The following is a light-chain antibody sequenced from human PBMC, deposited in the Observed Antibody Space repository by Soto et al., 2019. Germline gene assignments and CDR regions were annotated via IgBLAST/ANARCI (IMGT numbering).Light chain of an antibody. CDR1: QSISTE. V-gene: IGKV3-15*01. CDR3: QQGNNWPLT. CDR2: SAS. Sequence: EIAMTQSPATLSVSPGERATLSCRASQSISTELAWYQQIPGQPPRLLIYSASTRATGVPARFTGSGSGSEFTLTSSGLQSEDFEIYYCQQGNNWPLTFGQGTRLEI. J-gene: IGKJ2*01.